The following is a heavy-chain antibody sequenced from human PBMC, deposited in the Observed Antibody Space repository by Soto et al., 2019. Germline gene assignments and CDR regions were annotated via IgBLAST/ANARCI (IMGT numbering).Heavy chain of an antibody. Sequence: SETLSLTCTVSGGSISSGDYYWSWIRQPPGKGLEWIGYIYYSGSTYYNPSLKSRVTISVDTSKNQFSLKLSSVTAADTAVYYCARVAVRGAVDYWGQGTLVTVS. J-gene: IGHJ4*02. D-gene: IGHD2-15*01. CDR1: GGSISSGDYY. CDR2: IYYSGST. CDR3: ARVAVRGAVDY. V-gene: IGHV4-30-4*01.